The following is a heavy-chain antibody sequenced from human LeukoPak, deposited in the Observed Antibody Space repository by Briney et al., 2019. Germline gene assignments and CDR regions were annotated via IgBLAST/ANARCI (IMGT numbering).Heavy chain of an antibody. CDR1: GGTFSSYA. V-gene: IGHV1-69*13. Sequence: GASVKVSCKASGGTFSSYAISWVRQAPGQGLEWMGGIIPIFGTANYAQKFQGRVTITADESTSTAYMELSSLRSEDTAVYYCASRYYDSSGYSSRPFDYLDYWGQGTLVTVSS. CDR2: IIPIFGTA. J-gene: IGHJ4*02. CDR3: ASRYYDSSGYSSRPFDYLDY. D-gene: IGHD3-22*01.